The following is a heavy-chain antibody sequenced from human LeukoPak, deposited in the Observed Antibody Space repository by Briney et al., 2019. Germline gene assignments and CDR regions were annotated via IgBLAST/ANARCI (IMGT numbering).Heavy chain of an antibody. CDR1: GFSFSSYQ. J-gene: IGHJ4*02. V-gene: IGHV3-48*03. CDR2: ISDDDTTI. CDR3: ARGHGTSWFPFDS. Sequence: PGGSLRLSCTGSGFSFSSYQMNWVRQAPGKGLGWVSHISDDDTTIYYADSVKGRFTISRDDAKSSLYLEMKSLRAEDTAIYYCARGHGTSWFPFDSWGQGTLVTVSS. D-gene: IGHD6-13*01.